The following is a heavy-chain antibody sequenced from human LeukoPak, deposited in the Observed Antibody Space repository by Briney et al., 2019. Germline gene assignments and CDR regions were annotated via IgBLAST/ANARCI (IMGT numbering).Heavy chain of an antibody. Sequence: GGSLRLSCAASGFTFSSYGMNWVRQAPGKGLEWVASIRSDGSDKKYADSVKGQFTISRDNSKSTLNLQMNSLRPEDTAVYYCARSSGRSPNRDYMDVWGKGTTVTISS. J-gene: IGHJ6*03. D-gene: IGHD1-14*01. CDR1: GFTFSSYG. CDR2: IRSDGSDK. V-gene: IGHV3-30*02. CDR3: ARSSGRSPNRDYMDV.